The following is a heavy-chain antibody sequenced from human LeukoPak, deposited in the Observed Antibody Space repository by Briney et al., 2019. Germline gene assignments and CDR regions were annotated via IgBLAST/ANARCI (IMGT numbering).Heavy chain of an antibody. CDR2: IYYSGST. CDR1: GGSISSYY. Sequence: PSETLSLTCTVSGGSISSYYWSWIRQPPGKGLEWIGYIYYSGSTNYNPSLKSRVTISVDTSKNQFSLKLASVTAADTAVYYCARVEEGYGSGRRENYYYYYMDVWGKGTTVTISS. CDR3: ARVEEGYGSGRRENYYYYYMDV. D-gene: IGHD3-10*01. V-gene: IGHV4-59*01. J-gene: IGHJ6*03.